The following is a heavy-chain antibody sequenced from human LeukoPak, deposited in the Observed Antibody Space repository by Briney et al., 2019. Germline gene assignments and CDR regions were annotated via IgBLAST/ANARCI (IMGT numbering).Heavy chain of an antibody. CDR2: IYYSGDT. CDR3: ARWADCSSTSCYGMDV. V-gene: IGHV4-39*07. CDR1: GGSISSSSYY. Sequence: SETLSLTCTVSGGSISSSSYYWGWIRRPPGRGLEWIGSIYYSGDTYYNPSLKSRVIISVDTSKNQFSLKLSSVTAADTAVYYCARWADCSSTSCYGMDVWGQGTTVTVSS. D-gene: IGHD2-2*01. J-gene: IGHJ6*02.